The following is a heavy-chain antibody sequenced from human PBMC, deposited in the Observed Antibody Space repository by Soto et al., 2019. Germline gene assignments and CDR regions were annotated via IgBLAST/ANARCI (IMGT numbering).Heavy chain of an antibody. CDR1: GYTFTNYG. D-gene: IGHD2-21*02. CDR2: IGAYNGNT. V-gene: IGHV1-18*01. Sequence: ASVKVSCKASGYTFTNYGITWVRQAPGQGLEWMGWIGAYNGNTNYAQKLQGRVTMTTDTSTNTAYMELRSLRSDDTAVYYCARDKRGRDWRGEDGWGKETLFTV. CDR3: ARDKRGRDWRGEDG. J-gene: IGHJ4*02.